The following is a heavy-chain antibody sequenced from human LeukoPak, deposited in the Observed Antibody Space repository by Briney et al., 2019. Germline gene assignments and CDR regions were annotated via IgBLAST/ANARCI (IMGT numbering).Heavy chain of an antibody. CDR1: GDPFSGYY. D-gene: IGHD2-15*01. V-gene: IGHV4-34*01. Sequence: PSETLTLTCAVYGDPFSGYYWSWIRQPPGKGLEWIGEINNSGSIRYNPSIKGRATISVDTSKNQFSLKLSSVTAADTAVYCCARGPNWVVVVAATRGWFDPWGQGTLVTASS. CDR2: INNSGSI. CDR3: ARGPNWVVVVAATRGWFDP. J-gene: IGHJ5*02.